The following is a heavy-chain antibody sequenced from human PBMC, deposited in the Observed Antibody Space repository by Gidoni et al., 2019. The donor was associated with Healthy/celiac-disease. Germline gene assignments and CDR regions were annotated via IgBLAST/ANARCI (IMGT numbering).Heavy chain of an antibody. CDR2: ISWNSGSI. Sequence: EVQLVESGGGLVQPGRSLRLSCAASGFTFDDYAMHWVRQAPGKGLEWVSGISWNSGSIGYADSVKGRFTISRDNAKNSLYLQMNSLRAEDTALYYCAKDMEGDYGVDFDYWGQGTLVTVSS. J-gene: IGHJ4*02. D-gene: IGHD4-17*01. V-gene: IGHV3-9*01. CDR1: GFTFDDYA. CDR3: AKDMEGDYGVDFDY.